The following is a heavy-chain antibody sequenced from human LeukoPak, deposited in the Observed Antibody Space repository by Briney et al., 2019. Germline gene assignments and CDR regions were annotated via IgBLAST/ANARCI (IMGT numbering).Heavy chain of an antibody. D-gene: IGHD1-26*01. CDR3: AKDEGDSGSYYDPRAAFDI. V-gene: IGHV3-23*01. CDR2: ISGSGGGT. CDR1: GFTFSSYA. J-gene: IGHJ3*02. Sequence: SGGSLRLSCAASGFTFSSYAMSWVRQAPGKGLEWVSAISGSGGGTYYADSVKGRFTISRDNSKNTLYLQMNSLRAEDTAVYYCAKDEGDSGSYYDPRAAFDIWGQGTMVTVSS.